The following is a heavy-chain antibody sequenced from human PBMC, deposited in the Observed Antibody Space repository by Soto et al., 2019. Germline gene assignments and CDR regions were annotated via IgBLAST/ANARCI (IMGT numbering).Heavy chain of an antibody. D-gene: IGHD2-2*01. CDR1: GYTFTRHG. V-gene: IGHV1-18*01. CDR2: INPYNGNT. Sequence: ASVKVSCKASGYTFTRHGINWVRQAPGQGLEWLGWINPYNGNTKYAQKVQGRVTMTTDTSTSTAYMDLRSLRSDDTAVYYCARGPTSSRVDYWGQGTLVTVSS. J-gene: IGHJ4*02. CDR3: ARGPTSSRVDY.